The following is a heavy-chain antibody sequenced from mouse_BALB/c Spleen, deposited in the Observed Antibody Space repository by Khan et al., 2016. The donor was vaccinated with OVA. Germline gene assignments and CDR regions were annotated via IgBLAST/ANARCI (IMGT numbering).Heavy chain of an antibody. CDR2: ISYSGNT. V-gene: IGHV3-2*02. J-gene: IGHJ2*01. Sequence: EVQLQESGPGLVQPSQSLSITCTFTGYSITSDYAWNWIRQFPGNKLEWLGYISYSGNTNSNPSLTSRISVTRTTSKNQFFLSSNSVTTEDTATYYSARVDGRDFDYWGQGTTLTVSS. CDR3: ARVDGRDFDY. D-gene: IGHD1-1*02. CDR1: GYSITSDYA.